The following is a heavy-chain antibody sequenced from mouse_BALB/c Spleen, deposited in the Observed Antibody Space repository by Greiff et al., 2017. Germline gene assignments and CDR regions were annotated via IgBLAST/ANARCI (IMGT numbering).Heavy chain of an antibody. D-gene: IGHD4-1*01. Sequence: EVHLVESGGGLVQPGGSRKLSCAASGFTFSSFGMHWVRQAPEKGLEWVAYISSGSSTIYYADKVKGRFTISRDNPKNTLFLQMTSLRSEDTAMYYYARRALGRCDYAMDYWGQGTSVTVSS. J-gene: IGHJ4*01. CDR2: ISSGSSTI. CDR1: GFTFSSFG. V-gene: IGHV5-17*02. CDR3: ARRALGRCDYAMDY.